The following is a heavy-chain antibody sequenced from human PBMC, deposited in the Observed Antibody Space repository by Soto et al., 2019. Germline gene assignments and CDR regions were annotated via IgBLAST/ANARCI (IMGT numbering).Heavy chain of an antibody. CDR3: APYFYDSRGYDFDF. V-gene: IGHV4-34*01. J-gene: IGHJ4*02. CDR2: ITHSGTT. Sequence: QVQLQQWGAGLLKPSETLSLTCAVYGGSFSGYFWSWVRPPPGKGLEWIGQITHSGTTNYKPSLKRRVTISGDTSNKQFSLRMSSVTAADTAVYYCAPYFYDSRGYDFDFWGQGTLVTVSS. CDR1: GGSFSGYF. D-gene: IGHD3-22*01.